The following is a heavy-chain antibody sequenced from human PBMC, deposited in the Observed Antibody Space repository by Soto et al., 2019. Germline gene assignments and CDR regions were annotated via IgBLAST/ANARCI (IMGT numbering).Heavy chain of an antibody. V-gene: IGHV3-30*03. J-gene: IGHJ4*02. Sequence: GGSLRLSCAASGFTFSSYGMHWVRQAPGKGLEWVAVISYDGSNKYYADSVKGRFTISRDNSKNTLYLQMNSLRAEDTAVYYCARTVYGNYYDSSCYSYFDYWGQGTLVTVSS. D-gene: IGHD3-22*01. CDR2: ISYDGSNK. CDR1: GFTFSSYG. CDR3: ARTVYGNYYDSSCYSYFDY.